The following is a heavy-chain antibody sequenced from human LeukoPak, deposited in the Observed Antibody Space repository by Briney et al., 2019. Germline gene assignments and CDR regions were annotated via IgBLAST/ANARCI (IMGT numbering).Heavy chain of an antibody. V-gene: IGHV4-34*01. Sequence: PSETLSLTCAVYGGSFSGYYWSWIRQPPGKGLEWIGEINHSGSTNYNPSLKSRVTISVDTSKNQFSLKLSSVTAADTAVYYCATITPSFAAGTGDWFDPWGQGTLVTVSS. D-gene: IGHD6-13*01. CDR1: GGSFSGYY. CDR2: INHSGST. J-gene: IGHJ5*02. CDR3: ATITPSFAAGTGDWFDP.